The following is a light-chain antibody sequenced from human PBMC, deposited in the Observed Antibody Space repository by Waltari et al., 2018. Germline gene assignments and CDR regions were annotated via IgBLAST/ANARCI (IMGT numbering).Light chain of an antibody. CDR1: QSVSSTY. V-gene: IGKV3-20*01. CDR2: GAS. Sequence: EIVLTPSPGTLSLSPGARATLSCWSSQSVSSTYLAWYQQKPGQAPRLIIYGASSRATGIPDRFSGSVSGTDFTLTISRLEPEDFAVYYCQQYGSSPLTFGGGTKVEIK. J-gene: IGKJ4*01. CDR3: QQYGSSPLT.